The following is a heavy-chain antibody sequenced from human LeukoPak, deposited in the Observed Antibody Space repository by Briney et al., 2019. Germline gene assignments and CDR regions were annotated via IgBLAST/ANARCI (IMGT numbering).Heavy chain of an antibody. CDR2: ISSSGGGT. CDR1: GFTFSGYD. V-gene: IGHV3-23*01. Sequence: GGSLRLSCAASGFTFSGYDMSWVRQAPGKGLEWVSGISSSGGGTYYADSVKGRFTISRDNSKNTLYLQMNSLRAEDTAVYYCARVQRGIAVALDYWGQGTLATVSS. CDR3: ARVQRGIAVALDY. J-gene: IGHJ4*02. D-gene: IGHD6-19*01.